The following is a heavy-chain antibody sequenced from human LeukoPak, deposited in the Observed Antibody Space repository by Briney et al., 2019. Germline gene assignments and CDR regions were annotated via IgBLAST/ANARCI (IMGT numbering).Heavy chain of an antibody. J-gene: IGHJ4*02. CDR3: ARLSSNGATYFDY. CDR2: ICHSGST. V-gene: IGHV4-30-2*01. CDR1: GGSISSGGYY. Sequence: SETLSLTCTVSGGSISSGGYYWSWIRQPPGKGLEWIGYICHSGSTYYNPSLKSRVTISVDRSKNQFSLKLSSVTAADTAVYYCARLSSNGATYFDYGGQGTLVTVSS. D-gene: IGHD6-13*01.